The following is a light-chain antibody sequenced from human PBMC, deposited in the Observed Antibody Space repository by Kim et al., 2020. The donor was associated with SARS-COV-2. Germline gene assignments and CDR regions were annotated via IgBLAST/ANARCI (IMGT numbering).Light chain of an antibody. J-gene: IGKJ3*01. Sequence: ASKGDRVTSTYRASQGISSYLAWYQQKPGKAPKLLIYAASTLQSGVPSRFSGSGSGTDFTLTISCLQSEDFATYYCQQYYSYPFTFGPGTKVDIK. CDR1: QGISSY. CDR3: QQYYSYPFT. CDR2: AAS. V-gene: IGKV1-8*01.